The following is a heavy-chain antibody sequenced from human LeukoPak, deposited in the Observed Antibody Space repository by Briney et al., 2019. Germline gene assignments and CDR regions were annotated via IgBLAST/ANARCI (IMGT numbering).Heavy chain of an antibody. CDR1: GYTFTSYG. J-gene: IGHJ5*02. CDR2: ISAYNGNT. D-gene: IGHD2-2*01. V-gene: IGHV1-18*01. CDR3: ARESIVVVPAALASWDWFDP. Sequence: GASVKVSCKASGYTFTSYGISWVRQAPGQGLEWMGWISAYNGNTNYAQKLQGRVTMTTDTSTSTAYMELRSLRSDDTAVYYCARESIVVVPAALASWDWFDPWGQGTLVTVSS.